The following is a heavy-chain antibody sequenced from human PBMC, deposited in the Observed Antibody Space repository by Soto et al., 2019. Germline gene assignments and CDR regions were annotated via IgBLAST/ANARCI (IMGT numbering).Heavy chain of an antibody. CDR1: GDTFTEYY. J-gene: IGHJ4*02. CDR2: VNPSGGHT. CDR3: ARGGHVVVVTAALDY. Sequence: QVQLMQSGAEVKKPGASVKVSCKASGDTFTEYYIHWVRQAPGQGLEWMGTVNPSGGHTTYAQHFLGRVTMTRDTANSTLYMELTSLPSEDPAVYYCARGGHVVVVTAALDYWGQGTLVTVSS. D-gene: IGHD2-21*02. V-gene: IGHV1-46*01.